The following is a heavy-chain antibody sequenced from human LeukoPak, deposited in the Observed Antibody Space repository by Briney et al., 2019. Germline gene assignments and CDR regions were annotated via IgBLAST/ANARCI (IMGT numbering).Heavy chain of an antibody. D-gene: IGHD6-19*01. CDR3: ARRSGIAVAGAFDY. CDR2: MSSSDDGR. Sequence: SGGSLRLSCATSGFSFSSDAMSWVRQAQGKGLEWVSAMSSSDDGRYYAASVKGRFTISRDNSKNTLYLQMNSLRAEDTAVYYCARRSGIAVAGAFDYWGQGTLVTVSS. J-gene: IGHJ4*02. V-gene: IGHV3-23*01. CDR1: GFSFSSDA.